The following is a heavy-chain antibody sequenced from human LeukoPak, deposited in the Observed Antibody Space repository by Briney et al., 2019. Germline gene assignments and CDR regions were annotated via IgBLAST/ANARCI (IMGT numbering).Heavy chain of an antibody. CDR3: ARSPIAVAGPFDY. CDR2: IYHSGST. CDR1: GYSISSGYY. D-gene: IGHD6-19*01. Sequence: SETLSLNCAVSGYSISSGYYWGWIRQPPGKGLEWIGSIYHSGSTYYNPSLKSRVTISVDTSKNQFSLKLSSVTAADTAVYYCARSPIAVAGPFDYWGQGTLVTVSS. J-gene: IGHJ4*02. V-gene: IGHV4-38-2*01.